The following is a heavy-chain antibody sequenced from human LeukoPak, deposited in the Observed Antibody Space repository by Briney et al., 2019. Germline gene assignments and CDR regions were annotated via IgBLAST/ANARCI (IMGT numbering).Heavy chain of an antibody. D-gene: IGHD3-10*01. Sequence: GGSLRLSCAASGFTFSSYAMHWVRQAPGKGLEWVAVISYDGSNKYYADSVKGRFTISRDNSKNTLYLQMNSLRAEDTAVYYCARGAGYYGSGSYLANWGRGTLVTVSS. V-gene: IGHV3-30-3*01. J-gene: IGHJ4*02. CDR2: ISYDGSNK. CDR1: GFTFSSYA. CDR3: ARGAGYYGSGSYLAN.